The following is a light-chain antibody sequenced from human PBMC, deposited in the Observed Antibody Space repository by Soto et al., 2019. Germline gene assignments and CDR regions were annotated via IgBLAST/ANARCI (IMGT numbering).Light chain of an antibody. J-gene: IGKJ4*01. CDR3: QQYGSS. CDR1: QTISSNY. V-gene: IGKV3-20*01. Sequence: EIVLTQFPATLSLSPGDRVTLSCRASQTISSNYLAWYQQKPGQAPRLLIYGASNRATGIPDRFSGSGSGTDFTLTISRLEPEDFAVYYCQQYGSSFGGGTKVDIK. CDR2: GAS.